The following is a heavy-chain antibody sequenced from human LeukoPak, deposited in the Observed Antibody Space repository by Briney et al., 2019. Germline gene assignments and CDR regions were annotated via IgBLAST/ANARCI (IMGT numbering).Heavy chain of an antibody. Sequence: GGSLRLSCAASGFTFSTYWMHWVRQAPGKGLVWVSRIKSDGGTNYADSVKGRFTISRDNAKNSLYLQMNSLRAEDTALYYCARGEDSPFDYWGQGTLVTVSS. CDR3: ARGEDSPFDY. D-gene: IGHD6-6*01. V-gene: IGHV3-74*01. CDR2: IKSDGGT. CDR1: GFTFSTYW. J-gene: IGHJ4*02.